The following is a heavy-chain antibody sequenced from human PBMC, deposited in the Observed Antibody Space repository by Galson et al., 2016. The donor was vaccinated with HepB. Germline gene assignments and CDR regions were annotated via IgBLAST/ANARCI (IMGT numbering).Heavy chain of an antibody. Sequence: SLRLSCAASGFTFSSYAMHWVRQAPGKGLEWVAVISYDGSKKYYADSVRGRFTISRDNSKNTLYLQVSSLRAEDTAVYHCARGATTVTTLRVYWGQGTLVTDSS. CDR1: GFTFSSYA. V-gene: IGHV3-30-3*01. CDR3: ARGATTVTTLRVY. D-gene: IGHD4-17*01. J-gene: IGHJ4*02. CDR2: ISYDGSKK.